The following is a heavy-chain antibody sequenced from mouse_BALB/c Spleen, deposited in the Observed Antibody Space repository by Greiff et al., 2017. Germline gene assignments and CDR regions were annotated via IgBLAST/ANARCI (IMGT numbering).Heavy chain of an antibody. D-gene: IGHD2-4*01. Sequence: EVKLVESGPGLVKPSQSLSLTCTVTGYSITSDYAWNWIRQFPGNKLEWMGYISYSGSTSYNPSLKSRISITRDTSKNQFFLQLNSVTTEDTATYYCAGLRRFAYWGQGTLVTVSA. V-gene: IGHV3-2*02. J-gene: IGHJ3*01. CDR3: AGLRRFAY. CDR1: GYSITSDYA. CDR2: ISYSGST.